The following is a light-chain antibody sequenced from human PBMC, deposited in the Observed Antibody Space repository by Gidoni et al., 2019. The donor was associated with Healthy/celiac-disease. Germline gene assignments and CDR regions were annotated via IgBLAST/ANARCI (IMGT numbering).Light chain of an antibody. V-gene: IGKV1-NL1*01. CDR1: QGISNS. Sequence: DIQMTQSRSSLSASVGDRVTITCRASQGISNSLAWYQQKPGKAPKLLLYAASRLESGVPSRFSGSGSGTDYTLTISSLQPEDVATYYCQQYYSTPFTFGPGTKVDIK. J-gene: IGKJ3*01. CDR2: AAS. CDR3: QQYYSTPFT.